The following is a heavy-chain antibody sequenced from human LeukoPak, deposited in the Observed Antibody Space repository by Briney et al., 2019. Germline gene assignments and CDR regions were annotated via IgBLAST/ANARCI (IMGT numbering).Heavy chain of an antibody. CDR3: ARHLGYSSSWDIDY. D-gene: IGHD6-13*01. V-gene: IGHV4-38-2*02. CDR1: GYSISSGYY. Sequence: SETLSLTCTVSGYSISSGYYWGWIRQPPGKGLEWIGSIYYSGSTYYNPSLKSRVTISVDTSKNQFSLKLSSVTAADTAVYYCARHLGYSSSWDIDYWGQGTLVTVSS. CDR2: IYYSGST. J-gene: IGHJ4*02.